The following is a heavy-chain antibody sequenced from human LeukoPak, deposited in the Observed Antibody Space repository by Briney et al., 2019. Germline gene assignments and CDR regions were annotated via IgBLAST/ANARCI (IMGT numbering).Heavy chain of an antibody. V-gene: IGHV4-34*01. J-gene: IGHJ4*02. CDR3: ARAISRALDY. CDR2: INHSGST. CDR1: GGSFSGYY. Sequence: PSETLSLTCAVYGGSFSGYYWGWIRQPPGKGLEWIGEINHSGSTNYNPSLKSRVTISVDTSKNQFSLKLSSVTAADTAVYYCARAISRALDYWGQGTLVTVSS. D-gene: IGHD2-2*01.